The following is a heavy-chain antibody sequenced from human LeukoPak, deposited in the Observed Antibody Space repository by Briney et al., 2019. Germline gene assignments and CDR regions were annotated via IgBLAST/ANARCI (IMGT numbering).Heavy chain of an antibody. V-gene: IGHV3-7*03. Sequence: GGSLRLSCAASGFTFSNFCMAWVRQVPGQGPEWVADIKLDGSATYYLDSVRGRFTISRDNSRNTLYLQWNSLRAEDTALYYCAKAYGTNGYYQLPIDFWGQGTLVTVSS. CDR1: GFTFSNFC. CDR2: IKLDGSAT. J-gene: IGHJ4*02. D-gene: IGHD3-22*01. CDR3: AKAYGTNGYYQLPIDF.